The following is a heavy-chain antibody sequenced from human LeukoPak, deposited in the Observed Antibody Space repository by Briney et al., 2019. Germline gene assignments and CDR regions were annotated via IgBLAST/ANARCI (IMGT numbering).Heavy chain of an antibody. J-gene: IGHJ4*02. CDR3: ARGLIYYYDSSGYYPY. D-gene: IGHD3-22*01. V-gene: IGHV4-30-2*01. Sequence: SETLSLTCAVSGGSISSGGYSWSWIRQPPGKGLEWIGYIYHSGSTYYNPSLKSRVTISVDTSKNQFSLKLSSVTAADTAVYYCARGLIYYYDSSGYYPYWGQRTLVTVSS. CDR1: GGSISSGGYS. CDR2: IYHSGST.